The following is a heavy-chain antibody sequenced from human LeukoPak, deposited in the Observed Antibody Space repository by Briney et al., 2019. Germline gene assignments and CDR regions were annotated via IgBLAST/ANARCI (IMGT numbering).Heavy chain of an antibody. D-gene: IGHD7-27*01. Sequence: GGSLRLSCEASGLTFSSYSMNWVRQAPGKGLEWVSGITGSGGTTYYAGSVKGRFTISRDNSKNTLYLQMNSPRAEDTAAYYCAKDGNWARFENWGQGTLVTVSS. J-gene: IGHJ4*02. CDR3: AKDGNWARFEN. V-gene: IGHV3-23*01. CDR2: ITGSGGTT. CDR1: GLTFSSYS.